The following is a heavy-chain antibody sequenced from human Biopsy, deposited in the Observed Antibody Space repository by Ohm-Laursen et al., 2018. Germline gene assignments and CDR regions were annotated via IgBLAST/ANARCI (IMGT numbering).Heavy chain of an antibody. J-gene: IGHJ5*02. V-gene: IGHV4-34*01. Sequence: GTLSLTCAVFGKTFSDYQWSWIRQPPGKGLEWIGQINQAGTTNYNPSLKSRVTISVDTSTNQFSLKVSSVTAADTALYFCARHPTGFWFDPWGHGTLVTVSS. CDR2: INQAGTT. CDR1: GKTFSDYQ. CDR3: ARHPTGFWFDP.